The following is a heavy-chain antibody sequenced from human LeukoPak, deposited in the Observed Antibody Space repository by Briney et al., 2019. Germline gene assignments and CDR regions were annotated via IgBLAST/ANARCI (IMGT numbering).Heavy chain of an antibody. CDR1: GGSISSYH. V-gene: IGHV4-59*01. D-gene: IGHD3-3*01. Sequence: SETLSLTCTVSGGSISSYHWSWIRQPPGKGLEWIGYIYYSGSTNYNPSLKSRVTISVDTSKNQFSLKLSSVTAADTAVYYCAAQYYDFWSGPLYYFDYWGQGTLVTVSS. CDR3: AAQYYDFWSGPLYYFDY. J-gene: IGHJ4*02. CDR2: IYYSGST.